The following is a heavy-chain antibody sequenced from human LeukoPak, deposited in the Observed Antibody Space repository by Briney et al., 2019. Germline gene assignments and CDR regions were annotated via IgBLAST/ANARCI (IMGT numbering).Heavy chain of an antibody. CDR1: GFTFSSYE. V-gene: IGHV3-48*03. CDR3: ARGSSGSYNYYYGMDV. J-gene: IGHJ6*02. CDR2: ISSSGSTI. Sequence: GGSLRLSCAASGFTFSSYEMNWVRQAPGKGLEWVSYISSSGSTIYYADSVKGRFTISRDNAKNSLYLQMNSLRAEDTAVYYCARGSSGSYNYYYGMDVWGQGTTVTVSS. D-gene: IGHD3-10*01.